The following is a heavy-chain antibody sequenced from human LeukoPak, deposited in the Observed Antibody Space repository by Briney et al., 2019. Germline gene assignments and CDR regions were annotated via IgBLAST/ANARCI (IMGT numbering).Heavy chain of an antibody. CDR3: ARVPVWGVINFDI. D-gene: IGHD3-10*01. J-gene: IGHJ3*02. CDR1: GGSISSYY. Sequence: TPSETLSLTCTVSGGSISSYYWSWIRQPPGKGLEWIGYIYYSGSTNYNPSLKSRVTISVDTSKNQFSLKLSSVTAADTAVYYCARVPVWGVINFDIWGQGTMVTVSS. V-gene: IGHV4-59*01. CDR2: IYYSGST.